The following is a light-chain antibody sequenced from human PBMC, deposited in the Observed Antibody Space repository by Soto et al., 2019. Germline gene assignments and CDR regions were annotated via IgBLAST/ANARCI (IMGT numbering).Light chain of an antibody. V-gene: IGLV1-40*01. CDR2: GNS. J-gene: IGLJ1*01. CDR1: NSNIGSDYG. CDR3: ASWDNNLSGYV. Sequence: QSVLTQPPSVSGAPGQRVTISCTGTNSNIGSDYGVHWYQQFPGTAPKLLIYGNSNRPSGVPDRFSGSKSGTSASLAITGLQAEDEADYYCASWDNNLSGYVFGTGTKVTVL.